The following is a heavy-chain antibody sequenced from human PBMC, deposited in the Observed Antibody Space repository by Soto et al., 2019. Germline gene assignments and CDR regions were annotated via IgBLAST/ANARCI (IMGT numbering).Heavy chain of an antibody. CDR3: ARVPHPCSGGTCLFDAFDT. CDR2: ISAYNGNT. J-gene: IGHJ3*02. V-gene: IGHV1-18*04. Sequence: ASVKVSCKASGYTFTSYGISWVRQAPGQGLEWMGWISAYNGNTNYAQKLQGRVTMTTDTSTSTAYMELRSLRSDDTAVYYCARVPHPCSGGTCLFDAFDTWVQGTVVTVS. D-gene: IGHD2-15*01. CDR1: GYTFTSYG.